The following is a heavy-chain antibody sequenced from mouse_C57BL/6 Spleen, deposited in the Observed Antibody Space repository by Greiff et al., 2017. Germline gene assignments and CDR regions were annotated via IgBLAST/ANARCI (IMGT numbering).Heavy chain of an antibody. CDR2: INPSTGGT. D-gene: IGHD2-1*01. CDR3: ARVYGNYVRGAMDY. J-gene: IGHJ4*01. CDR1: GYSFTGYY. V-gene: IGHV1-42*01. Sequence: VQLKQSGPELVKPGASVKISCKASGYSFTGYYMNWVKQSPEKSLEWIGEINPSTGGTTYNQKFKAKATLTVDKSSSTAYMQLKSLTSEDSAVYYCARVYGNYVRGAMDYWGQGTSVTVSS.